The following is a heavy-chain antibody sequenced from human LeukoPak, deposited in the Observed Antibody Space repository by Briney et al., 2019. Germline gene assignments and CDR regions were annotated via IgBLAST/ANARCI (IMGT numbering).Heavy chain of an antibody. CDR3: ASQDGGNGWYYFDY. J-gene: IGHJ4*02. Sequence: SETLSLTCTVSGGSISSSSYYWGWIRQPPGKGLEWIGSIYYSGSTYYNPSLKSRVTISVDTSKNQFSLKLSSVTAADTAVYYCASQDGGNGWYYFDYWGQGTLVTVFS. CDR2: IYYSGST. D-gene: IGHD6-19*01. V-gene: IGHV4-39*01. CDR1: GGSISSSSYY.